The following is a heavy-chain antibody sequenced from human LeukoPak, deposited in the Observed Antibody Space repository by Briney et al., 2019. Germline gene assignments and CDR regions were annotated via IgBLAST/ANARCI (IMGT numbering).Heavy chain of an antibody. CDR3: ASEVNYYGSGSYYTVFDH. Sequence: PGGSLRLSCAASGFTFSSYSMNWVRQAPGKGLEWVSSISSSSSYIYYADSVKGRFTISRDNAKNSLYLQMNSLRAEDTAVYYCASEVNYYGSGSYYTVFDHWGQGTLVTVSS. D-gene: IGHD3-10*01. CDR1: GFTFSSYS. CDR2: ISSSSSYI. J-gene: IGHJ4*02. V-gene: IGHV3-21*01.